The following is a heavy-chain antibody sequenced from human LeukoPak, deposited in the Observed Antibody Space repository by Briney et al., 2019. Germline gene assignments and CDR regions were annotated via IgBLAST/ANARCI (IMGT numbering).Heavy chain of an antibody. J-gene: IGHJ5*02. CDR2: INPSGGST. CDR1: GYTFTSYD. CDR3: ARANVDIVATDWFDP. V-gene: IGHV1-46*01. Sequence: ASVKVSCKASGYTFTSYDINWVRQVTGQGLEWMGIINPSGGSTSYAQKFQGRVTMTRDMSTSTVYMELSSLRSEDTAVYYCARANVDIVATDWFDPWGQGTLVTVSS. D-gene: IGHD5-12*01.